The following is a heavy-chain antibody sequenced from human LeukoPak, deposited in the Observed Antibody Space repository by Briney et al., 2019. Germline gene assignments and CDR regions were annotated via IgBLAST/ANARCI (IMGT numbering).Heavy chain of an antibody. CDR2: IYSGGST. V-gene: IGHV3-53*01. J-gene: IGHJ4*02. Sequence: GGSLRLSCAASGFTVSSNYMSWVRQAPGKGLEWVSVIYSGGSTYYADSVKGRFTISRDNSKNTLYLQMNSLRAEDTAVYYCARAVRHLGYYFDYWAREPWSPSPQ. CDR3: ARAVRHLGYYFDY. CDR1: GFTVSSNY. D-gene: IGHD6-6*01.